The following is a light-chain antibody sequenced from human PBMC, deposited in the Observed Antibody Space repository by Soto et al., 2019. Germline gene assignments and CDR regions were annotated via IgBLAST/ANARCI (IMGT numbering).Light chain of an antibody. J-gene: IGKJ1*01. V-gene: IGKV1-12*01. CDR1: QGISSW. Sequence: DIQMTQSPSSVSASVGDRVTITCRASQGISSWLAWYQQKPGKAPNLLIYAASSLQSGVPSRFSGSGSGTDFPLTISRLQPQNSPTTYTPPPTTSPPPFGQGTKVEIK. CDR3: PPPTTSPPP. CDR2: AAS.